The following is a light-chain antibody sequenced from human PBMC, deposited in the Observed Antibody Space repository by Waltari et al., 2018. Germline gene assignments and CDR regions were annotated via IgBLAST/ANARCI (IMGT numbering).Light chain of an antibody. CDR3: CSYAGLGIYV. CDR1: SSDVGNYNL. CDR2: EVN. V-gene: IGLV2-23*02. J-gene: IGLJ1*01. Sequence: QSGLTQPASVSGSPGQSITVSCTGTSSDVGNYNLVSWYQQYPGKAPKLMVYEVNKRTSGFSDRFSGSKSGNTASLTISGLQSEDEADYYCCSYAGLGIYVFGTGTKVTVL.